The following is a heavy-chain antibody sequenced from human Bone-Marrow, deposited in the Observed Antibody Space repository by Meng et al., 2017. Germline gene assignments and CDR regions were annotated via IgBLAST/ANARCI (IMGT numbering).Heavy chain of an antibody. D-gene: IGHD3-3*01. CDR2: IVSDGGIT. CDR1: GFNFGDYI. Sequence: QLVESGVGLVQPGGSLRLSCGASGFNFGDYIMHWVRQSPGKGLEWISRIVSDGGITTYADSVKGRFTISRDNAKNTLYLEMNSLGAEDTAVYYCARDLGWVLFDYWGQGALVTVSS. V-gene: IGHV3-74*01. CDR3: ARDLGWVLFDY. J-gene: IGHJ4*02.